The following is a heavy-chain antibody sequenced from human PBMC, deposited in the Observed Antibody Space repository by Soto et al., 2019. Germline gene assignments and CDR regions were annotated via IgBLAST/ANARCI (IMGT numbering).Heavy chain of an antibody. V-gene: IGHV3-33*01. CDR3: ARQSAAAKSGTLDY. J-gene: IGHJ4*02. CDR2: IWYDGSNK. Sequence: GGSLRLSCAASGFTFSSYGMHWVRQAPGKGLEWVAVIWYDGSNKYYADSVKGRFTISRDNSKNTLYLQMNSLRAEDTAVYYCARQSAAAKSGTLDYWGQGTLVTVSS. D-gene: IGHD6-13*01. CDR1: GFTFSSYG.